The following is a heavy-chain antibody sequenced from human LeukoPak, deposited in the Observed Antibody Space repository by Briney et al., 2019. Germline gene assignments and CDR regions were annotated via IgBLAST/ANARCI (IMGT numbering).Heavy chain of an antibody. D-gene: IGHD6-6*01. V-gene: IGHV3-23*01. CDR2: ISPSGDIT. CDR1: GFIFRSHG. CDR3: AKDYDWEQPHWDSSSSTGDAFDI. Sequence: SGGSLRLSCAASGFIFRSHGMNWVRQAPGKGLEWVSGISPSGDITYYADSVKGRFTISRDNSKNTLYLQMNSLRAEDTAVYYCAKDYDWEQPHWDSSSSTGDAFDIWGQGTMVTVSS. J-gene: IGHJ3*02.